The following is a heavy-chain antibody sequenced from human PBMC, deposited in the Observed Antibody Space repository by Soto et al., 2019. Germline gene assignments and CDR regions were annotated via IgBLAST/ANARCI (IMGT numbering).Heavy chain of an antibody. CDR1: GFTFSSYA. V-gene: IGHV3-30-3*01. CDR3: AKAQHIVVVTAIPNY. Sequence: QVQLVESGGGVVQPGRSLRLSCAASGFTFSSYAMHWVRQAPGKGLEWVAVISYDGSNKYYADSVKGRFTISRDNSKNTLYLQMNSLRAEDTAVYYCAKAQHIVVVTAIPNYWGQGTLVTVSS. J-gene: IGHJ4*02. D-gene: IGHD2-21*02. CDR2: ISYDGSNK.